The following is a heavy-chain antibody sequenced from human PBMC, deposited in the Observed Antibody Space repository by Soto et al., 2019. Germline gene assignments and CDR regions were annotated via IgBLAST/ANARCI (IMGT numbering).Heavy chain of an antibody. CDR3: ARVWETAGTTTPFAY. J-gene: IGHJ4*02. Sequence: QVQLVQSGAEVKRPGSSVKVSCKASGGTFSTHAISWVRQAPGQGLEWMGGIIPIFGTANYAQKFQGRVTITADKSTSTAYMEVRSLRSEDTAVYFCARVWETAGTTTPFAYWGQGTLVTVSS. D-gene: IGHD1-26*01. CDR2: IIPIFGTA. CDR1: GGTFSTHA. V-gene: IGHV1-69*06.